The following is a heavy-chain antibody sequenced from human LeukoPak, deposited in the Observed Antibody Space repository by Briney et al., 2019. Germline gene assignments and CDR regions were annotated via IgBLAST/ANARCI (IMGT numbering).Heavy chain of an antibody. CDR1: GFTFSSYA. CDR3: AKDLGCSSTSCYGGLWNWFDP. CDR2: ISGSGGST. V-gene: IGHV3-23*01. J-gene: IGHJ5*02. D-gene: IGHD2-2*01. Sequence: GGSLRLSCAASGFTFSSYAMSWVRQAPGKGREWVSAISGSGGSTYYADSVKGRFTISRDKSKNTLYLQMNSLRAEDTAVYYCAKDLGCSSTSCYGGLWNWFDPWGQGTLVTVSS.